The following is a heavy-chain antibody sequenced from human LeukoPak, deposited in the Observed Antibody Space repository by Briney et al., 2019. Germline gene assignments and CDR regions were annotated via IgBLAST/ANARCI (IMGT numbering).Heavy chain of an antibody. CDR1: GFTLSSYA. CDR2: ISSNGGST. J-gene: IGHJ4*02. Sequence: GGSLRLSCSASGFTLSSYAMHWVRQAPGKGLKYVSAISSNGGSTFYADSVRGRFTISRDNSKNTLYLQMSSLRPKDTAVYYCVMAISGYDPQRFDYWGQGTLVTVSS. D-gene: IGHD5-12*01. CDR3: VMAISGYDPQRFDY. V-gene: IGHV3-64D*09.